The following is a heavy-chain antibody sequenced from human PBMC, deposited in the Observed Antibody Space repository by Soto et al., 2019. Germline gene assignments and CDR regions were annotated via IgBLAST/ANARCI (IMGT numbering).Heavy chain of an antibody. CDR3: ARDKITGLFDY. D-gene: IGHD2-8*02. CDR2: IYHSGST. CDR1: GGSISGSNW. Sequence: SETLSLTCAVSGGSISGSNWWSRGRQPPGKGLEWIGEIYHSGSTNYNPFLKSPVTISVDTSKNQFSLKLTSVTAADTAVYYCARDKITGLFDYWGQGTLVTVSS. J-gene: IGHJ4*02. V-gene: IGHV4-4*02.